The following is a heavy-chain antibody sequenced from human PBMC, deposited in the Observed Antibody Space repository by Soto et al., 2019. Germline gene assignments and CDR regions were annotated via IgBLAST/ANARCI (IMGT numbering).Heavy chain of an antibody. CDR1: GGSFSGYY. CDR2: INRSGST. J-gene: IGHJ6*02. D-gene: IGHD3-16*01. CDR3: ARALGDYYYYYGMDV. V-gene: IGHV4-34*01. Sequence: QVQLPQRGAALLKPSEIMSLTCAVYGGSFSGYYWSWIRQPPGQGLQWIGQINRSGSTNDNPSLKSRVTITVDTSKIQFSLKLSSVTAADTAVDYCARALGDYYYYYGMDVWGQATTVTVSS.